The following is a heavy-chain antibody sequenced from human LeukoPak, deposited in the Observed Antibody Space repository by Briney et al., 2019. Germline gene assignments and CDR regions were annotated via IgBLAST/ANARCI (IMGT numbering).Heavy chain of an antibody. J-gene: IGHJ4*02. CDR1: GYTFSSYG. V-gene: IGHV3-30*18. D-gene: IGHD3-10*01. CDR3: VKDITLWFGELGYFDY. Sequence: GGSLRLSCAASGYTFSSYGMHWVRQAPGKGLEWVAVISYDGSNKYYADSVKGRFTISRDNFKNTLYLQMSSLRAEDTAVYYCVKDITLWFGELGYFDYWGQGTLVTVSS. CDR2: ISYDGSNK.